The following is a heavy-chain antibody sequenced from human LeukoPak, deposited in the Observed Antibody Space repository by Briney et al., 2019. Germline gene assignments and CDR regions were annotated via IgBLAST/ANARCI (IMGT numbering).Heavy chain of an antibody. V-gene: IGHV3-7*01. CDR2: IKQDGSDK. Sequence: GGSLRLSCAASGFTFSSFWMSWVRQAPGKGLEWVVNIKQDGSDKYYVDSVKGRFTISRDNAKNSLYLQMNSLRAEDTAVYYCARDLFGIAARPYWGQGTLVTVSS. J-gene: IGHJ4*02. CDR3: ARDLFGIAARPY. CDR1: GFTFSSFW. D-gene: IGHD6-6*01.